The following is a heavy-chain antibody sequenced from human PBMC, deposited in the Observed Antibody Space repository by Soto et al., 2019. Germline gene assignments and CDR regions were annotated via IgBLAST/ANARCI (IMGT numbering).Heavy chain of an antibody. CDR3: ARDVIGPEGPIFGVGISDRIWGMDV. CDR2: ISSSSSYI. CDR1: GFTFSSYS. J-gene: IGHJ6*02. V-gene: IGHV3-21*01. D-gene: IGHD3-3*02. Sequence: GGSLRLSCAASGFTFSSYSMNWVRQAPGKGLEWVSSISSSSSYIYYADSVKGRFTISRDNAKNSLYLQRNSVKAEDKAVYYCARDVIGPEGPIFGVGISDRIWGMDVWGQGTTVTVSS.